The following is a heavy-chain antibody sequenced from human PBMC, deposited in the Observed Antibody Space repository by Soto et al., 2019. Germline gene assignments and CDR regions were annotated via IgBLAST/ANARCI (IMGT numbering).Heavy chain of an antibody. CDR3: AKDRASLRYFDWSYFDY. CDR1: GFTLTRSA. CDR2: ISAGGGGT. J-gene: IGHJ4*02. V-gene: IGHV3-23*01. Sequence: GGSLRLSCAGSGFTLTRSAVSWVRQAPGKGLEWVSGISAGGGGTYYADSVKGRFTISRDNSKNTLYLQMNSLRAEDTAVYYCAKDRASLRYFDWSYFDYWGQGTLVTVSS. D-gene: IGHD3-9*01.